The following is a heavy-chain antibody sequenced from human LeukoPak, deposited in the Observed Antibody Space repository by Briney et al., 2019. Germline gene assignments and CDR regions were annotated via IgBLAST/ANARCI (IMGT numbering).Heavy chain of an antibody. CDR1: GFTFSSYD. J-gene: IGHJ4*02. CDR2: IGPSGDT. D-gene: IGHD3-22*01. CDR3: VRASSGYYDFDY. Sequence: GGSLRLSCAASGFTFSSYDMHWVRQATGRCLEWVSSIGPSGDTYYPGSVKGRFTISRENAKDSLYLQMSSLRAGNTAVYYCVRASSGYYDFDYWGQGTLVTVSS. V-gene: IGHV3-13*01.